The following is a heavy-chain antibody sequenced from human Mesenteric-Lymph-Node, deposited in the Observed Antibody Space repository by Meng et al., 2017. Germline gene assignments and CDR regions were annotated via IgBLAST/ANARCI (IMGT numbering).Heavy chain of an antibody. V-gene: IGHV4-31*03. CDR2: IHSSGST. CDR3: ARASYGSGSPLGESWFDP. Sequence: QVQLQESGPRLVKPSQTLSLTCTVFGGSIGSGGYYWSWIRQHPGKGLEWIGYIHSSGSTYYNPSLRSRLTISVDTSKNQFSLKLSSVTAADTAVYYCARASYGSGSPLGESWFDPWGQGTLVTVSS. J-gene: IGHJ5*02. D-gene: IGHD3-10*01. CDR1: GGSIGSGGYY.